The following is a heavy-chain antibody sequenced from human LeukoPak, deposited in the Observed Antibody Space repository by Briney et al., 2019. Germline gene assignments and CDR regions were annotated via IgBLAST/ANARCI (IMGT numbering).Heavy chain of an antibody. Sequence: GSLRLSCAASGFTFNIHAMTWARQAPGRGLEWVSVISPNGDSTFYADSVKGRFTISRDNSKNMVFLQMDSLGAEDMAVYYCARNWGLDYWGQATLITVSS. CDR2: ISPNGDST. CDR1: GFTFNIHA. J-gene: IGHJ4*02. D-gene: IGHD7-27*01. CDR3: ARNWGLDY. V-gene: IGHV3-23*01.